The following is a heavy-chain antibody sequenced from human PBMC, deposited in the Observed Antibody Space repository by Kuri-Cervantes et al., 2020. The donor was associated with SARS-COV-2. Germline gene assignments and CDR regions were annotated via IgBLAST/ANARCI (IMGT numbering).Heavy chain of an antibody. V-gene: IGHV4-38-2*01. CDR2: IYHSGST. CDR1: GYSISSGYY. CDR3: ARLMVRGEGNWFDP. D-gene: IGHD3-10*01. Sequence: GSLRLSCAVSGYSISSGYYWGWIRQPPGKGLEWIGYIYHSGSTYYNPSLKSRVTISVDRSKNQFSLKLSSVTAADTAVYYCARLMVRGEGNWFDPWGQGTLVTVSS. J-gene: IGHJ5*02.